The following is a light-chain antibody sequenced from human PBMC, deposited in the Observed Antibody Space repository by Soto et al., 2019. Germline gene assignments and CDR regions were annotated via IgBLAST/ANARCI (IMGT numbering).Light chain of an antibody. CDR2: AAS. CDR1: QGISSW. CDR3: QQLNTLPFT. J-gene: IGKJ5*01. V-gene: IGKV1-12*01. Sequence: DIQMTQSPSSVSASLGDIVTITCRASQGISSWLAWYQQKPGKAPKLLIYAASTLQSGVPSRFSGSGSGTEFTLTISGLLPEDFATYYCQQLNTLPFTFGQGTRLEIK.